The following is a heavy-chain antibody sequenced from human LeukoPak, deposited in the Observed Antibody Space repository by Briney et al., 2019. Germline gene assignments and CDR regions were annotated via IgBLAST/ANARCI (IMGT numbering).Heavy chain of an antibody. D-gene: IGHD1-26*01. J-gene: IGHJ4*02. CDR3: ARVGPGY. CDR2: ISSSSTI. Sequence: GGSLRLSCAASGFTFSSYSMNWVRQAPGKGLEWVSYISSSSTIYYADSVKGRFTISRDNAKNSLYLQMNSLRAEDTAVYYCARVGPGYWGQGTLVTVSS. V-gene: IGHV3-48*01. CDR1: GFTFSSYS.